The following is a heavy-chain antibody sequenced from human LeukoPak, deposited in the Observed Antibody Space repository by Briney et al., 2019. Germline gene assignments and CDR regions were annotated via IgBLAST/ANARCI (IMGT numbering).Heavy chain of an antibody. CDR2: VRYDGTNK. CDR1: RFTFSNYG. V-gene: IGHV3-30*02. J-gene: IGHJ4*02. D-gene: IGHD3-9*01. CDR3: AKGYYFDILSGYSSLDS. Sequence: GRSLRLSCAASRFTFSNYGMHWVRQAPGEGLEWVAFVRYDGTNKYCADSVKGRFTISRDDSKNTLYLKMNSLRAEDTATYYCAKGYYFDILSGYSSLDSWGQGTLVTVSS.